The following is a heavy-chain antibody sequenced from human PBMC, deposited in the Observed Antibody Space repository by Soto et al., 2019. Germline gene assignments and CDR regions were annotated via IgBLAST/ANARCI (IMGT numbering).Heavy chain of an antibody. J-gene: IGHJ4*02. CDR3: ARGHPSGEFQY. CDR2: INHSGST. CDR1: VVSFSGYY. D-gene: IGHD3-10*01. Sequence: PSETLSLTCAFYVVSFSGYYWSCIRHPPGKGLEWIGEINHSGSTNYNPSLKSRVTISVDTSKNQFSLKLSSVTAADTAVYYCARGHPSGEFQYWGQGTLVSVSS. V-gene: IGHV4-34*01.